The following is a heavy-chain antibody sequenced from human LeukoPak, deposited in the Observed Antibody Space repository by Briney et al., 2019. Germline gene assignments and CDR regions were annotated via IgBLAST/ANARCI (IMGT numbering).Heavy chain of an antibody. CDR2: ISSSGSHI. CDR1: GFTFSEYY. J-gene: IGHJ4*02. Sequence: GGSLRLSCAASGFTFSEYYMNWIRQAPGKGLEWVAYISSSGSHINHAGSVKGRFTISRDNAKNSLSLQMNSLRAEDTAVYFCAGGSYYGSGSYYVLSDFWGQGTLVTVSS. V-gene: IGHV3-11*06. D-gene: IGHD3-10*01. CDR3: AGGSYYGSGSYYVLSDF.